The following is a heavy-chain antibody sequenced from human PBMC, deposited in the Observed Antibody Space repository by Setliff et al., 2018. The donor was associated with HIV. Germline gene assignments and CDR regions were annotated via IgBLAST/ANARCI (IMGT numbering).Heavy chain of an antibody. CDR2: VYYTGST. V-gene: IGHV4-59*12. Sequence: SETLSLTCTVSGGSLSDFYWSWLRQPPGKGLEWIASVYYTGSTKHNPSLQSRLTISLDTSKTQFSLKLTSVTAADTAVYYCAREAGEYPVTDYYYYYYMDVWGKGTTVTVSS. CDR3: AREAGEYPVTDYYYYYYMDV. J-gene: IGHJ6*03. CDR1: GGSLSDFY. D-gene: IGHD4-17*01.